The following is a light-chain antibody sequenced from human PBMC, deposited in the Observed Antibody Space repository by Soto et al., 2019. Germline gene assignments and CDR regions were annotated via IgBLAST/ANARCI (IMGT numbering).Light chain of an antibody. Sequence: QAVVTQEPSLTVSPGATVTLTCGSSTGAVTSGHYPYWFQQKPGQAPRTLIYDTTNKYSWTPARFSGSLLGGKAALTLSGAQPEDEAEYYCLLSYSGARPVFGGGTKLTVL. CDR3: LLSYSGARPV. V-gene: IGLV7-46*01. CDR1: TGAVTSGHY. CDR2: DTT. J-gene: IGLJ2*01.